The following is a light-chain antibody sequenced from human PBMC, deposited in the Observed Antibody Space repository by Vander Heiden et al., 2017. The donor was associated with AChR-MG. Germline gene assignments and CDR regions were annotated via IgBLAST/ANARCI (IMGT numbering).Light chain of an antibody. V-gene: IGKV4-1*01. J-gene: IGKJ3*01. CDR2: WAS. CDR1: QSILYSSNNKNY. Sequence: DIVMTQSPDSLTVSLGERATINCKSSQSILYSSNNKNYLAWYQQKPGQPPKLLIFWASTRESGVPERFSGSGSGTTFTLTISSLQPEDVAVYYCQQYYTSPLFTFGPGTKVEIK. CDR3: QQYYTSPLFT.